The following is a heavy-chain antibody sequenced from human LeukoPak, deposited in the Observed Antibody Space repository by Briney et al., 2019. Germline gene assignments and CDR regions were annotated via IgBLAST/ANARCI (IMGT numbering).Heavy chain of an antibody. CDR2: IYPGNSDI. CDR1: GYSFPGFY. D-gene: IGHD2-2*01. J-gene: IGHJ4*02. Sequence: GESLKISCQGSGYSFPGFYIHWMRQMPGKGLEWIGIIYPGNSDIRYRPSFQGQVTISADRSISTAYLQWSSLKSSDTATYYCAMSSSACGSSTSCYLDYWGQGTLVTVSS. CDR3: AMSSSACGSSTSCYLDY. V-gene: IGHV5-51*01.